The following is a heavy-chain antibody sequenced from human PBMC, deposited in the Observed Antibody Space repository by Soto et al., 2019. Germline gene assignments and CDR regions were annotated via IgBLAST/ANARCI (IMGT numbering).Heavy chain of an antibody. CDR3: ARRARIVPVSPTDFDG. CDR1: GFTFSTYW. J-gene: IGHJ4*02. D-gene: IGHD2-21*01. V-gene: IGHV3-74*01. Sequence: GWSLRLSCAASGFTFSTYWMNLVRQTPGKGLMWVSRISPDGSNRGYADSVEGRFTVSRDNAKNTLYLQMHSLRAEDTAMYYCARRARIVPVSPTDFDGWGKG. CDR2: ISPDGSNR.